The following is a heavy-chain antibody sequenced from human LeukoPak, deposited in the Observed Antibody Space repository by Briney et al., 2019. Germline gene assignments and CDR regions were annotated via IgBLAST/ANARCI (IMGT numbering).Heavy chain of an antibody. V-gene: IGHV3-30*14. CDR1: GFTFSTYA. CDR2: ISYDGSNK. J-gene: IGHJ4*02. D-gene: IGHD6-13*01. Sequence: GGSLTLSCAASGFTFSTYAIHWVRQAPGKGLDWVALISYDGSNKYYADSVKGRFTISRHNSENTLCLQMNSLRVEDTAVYYCTSSSPTSYSDYWGQGTLVTVSS. CDR3: TSSSPTSYSDY.